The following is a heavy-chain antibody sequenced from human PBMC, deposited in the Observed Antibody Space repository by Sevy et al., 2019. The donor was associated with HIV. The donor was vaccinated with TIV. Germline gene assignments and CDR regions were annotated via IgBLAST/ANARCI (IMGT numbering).Heavy chain of an antibody. CDR3: AKDRGGSDYYFDY. CDR1: GFTFSSYA. Sequence: VGSLRLSCAASGFTFSSYAMSWVRQAPGKGLEWVSAISGSGGSTYYADSVKGRFTISRDNSKNTLYLQMNSLRAEDTAVYYCAKDRGGSDYYFDYWGQGTLVTVSS. CDR2: ISGSGGST. V-gene: IGHV3-23*01. J-gene: IGHJ4*02. D-gene: IGHD3-16*01.